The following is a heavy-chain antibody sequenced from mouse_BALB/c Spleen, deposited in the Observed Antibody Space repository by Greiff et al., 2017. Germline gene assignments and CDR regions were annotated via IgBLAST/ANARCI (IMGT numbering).Heavy chain of an antibody. CDR1: GFTFSSFG. J-gene: IGHJ3*01. CDR2: ISSCSSTI. Sequence: EVQLVESGGGLVQPGGSRKLSCAASGFTFSSFGMHWVRQAPEKGLEWVAYISSCSSTIYYADTVKGRFTISRDNPKNTLFLQMTSLRSEDTAMYYCARGANWDWAWFAYWGQGTLVTVSA. D-gene: IGHD4-1*02. V-gene: IGHV5-17*02. CDR3: ARGANWDWAWFAY.